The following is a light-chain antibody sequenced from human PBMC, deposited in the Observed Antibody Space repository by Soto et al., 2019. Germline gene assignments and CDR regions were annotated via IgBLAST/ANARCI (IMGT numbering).Light chain of an antibody. J-gene: IGKJ4*01. Sequence: EIVITQSPATLSVSPGERATLSCRASQSVRSNLAWYRQKPGQAPRILIYGASTRETGIQARFSGSGSGTDFTLTISSLQSEDFAVDYCQQYNNWTLTFGGGTKVDIK. CDR2: GAS. CDR1: QSVRSN. CDR3: QQYNNWTLT. V-gene: IGKV3D-15*01.